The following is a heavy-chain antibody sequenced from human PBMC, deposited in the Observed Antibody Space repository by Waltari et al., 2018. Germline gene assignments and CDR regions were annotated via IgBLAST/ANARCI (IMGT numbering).Heavy chain of an antibody. CDR3: ARKHCSGGSCFEPFLPNWFDP. CDR1: GFPFSSYW. V-gene: IGHV3-7*01. CDR2: IKQDGSEK. D-gene: IGHD2-15*01. J-gene: IGHJ5*02. Sequence: EVQLVESGGGLVQPGGSLRLSCAASGFPFSSYWMSWVRQAPGKGLAWVANIKQDGSEKYYVDSVKGRFTISRDNAKNSLYLQMNSLRAEDTAVYYCARKHCSGGSCFEPFLPNWFDPWGQGTLVTVSS.